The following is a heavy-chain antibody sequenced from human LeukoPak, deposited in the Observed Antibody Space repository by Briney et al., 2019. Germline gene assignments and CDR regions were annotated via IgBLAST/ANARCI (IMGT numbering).Heavy chain of an antibody. Sequence: GGSLRLSCAASGFSFSSSAMFWVRQAPGKGLEWVANINQNGSEKYYVDSAKGRFTISRDNAKNSLYLQMNSLRVEDTAVYYCAGAVLDYWGQGTLVTVSS. CDR2: INQNGSEK. J-gene: IGHJ4*02. V-gene: IGHV3-7*01. CDR1: GFSFSSSA. CDR3: AGAVLDY.